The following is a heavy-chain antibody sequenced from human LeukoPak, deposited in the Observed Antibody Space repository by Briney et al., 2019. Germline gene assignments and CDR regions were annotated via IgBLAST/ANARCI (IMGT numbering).Heavy chain of an antibody. V-gene: IGHV4-59*08. Sequence: PSETLSLTCAVYGGSFSGYYWSWIRQLPGKGLEWIGYIYYSGSTNYNPSLKSRVTISVDTSKNQFSLKLSSVTAADTAVYYCARVWSSHLYSSWYFDYWGQGTLVTVSS. CDR1: GGSFSGYY. D-gene: IGHD6-19*01. J-gene: IGHJ4*02. CDR3: ARVWSSHLYSSWYFDY. CDR2: IYYSGST.